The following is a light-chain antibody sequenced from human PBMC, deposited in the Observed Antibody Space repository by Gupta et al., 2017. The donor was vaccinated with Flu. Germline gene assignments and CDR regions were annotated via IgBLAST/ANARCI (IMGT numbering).Light chain of an antibody. CDR2: AAS. V-gene: IGKV1-39*01. CDR3: QQSYSTPPT. CDR1: QSISSY. J-gene: IGKJ1*01. Sequence: DIQMTQSSSSLPASAGDRVTITCRASQSISSYLNWYQQKPGKAPKLLIYAASSLQSGVPSRFSSSGSGTDFTLTISSLQHEDFATVYCQQSYSTPPTFGQGTKVEIK.